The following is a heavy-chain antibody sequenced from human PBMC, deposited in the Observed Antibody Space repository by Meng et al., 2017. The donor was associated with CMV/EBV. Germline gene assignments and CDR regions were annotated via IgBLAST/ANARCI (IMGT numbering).Heavy chain of an antibody. Sequence: GESLKISCAASGFTFSSYSMNWVRQAPGKGLEWVSSISSSSSYIYYADSVKGRFTISRDNAKNSLYLQMNSLRAEDTAVYYCARDRGNSGHWFDPWGQGTLVTSPQ. J-gene: IGHJ5*02. D-gene: IGHD4-23*01. V-gene: IGHV3-21*01. CDR2: ISSSSSYI. CDR3: ARDRGNSGHWFDP. CDR1: GFTFSSYS.